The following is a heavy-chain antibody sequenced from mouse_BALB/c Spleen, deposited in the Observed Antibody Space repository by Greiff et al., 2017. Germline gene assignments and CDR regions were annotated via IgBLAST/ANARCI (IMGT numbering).Heavy chain of an antibody. J-gene: IGHJ2*01. CDR3: ARGTTTVVAKFDY. CDR2: INPYNDGT. V-gene: IGHV1-14*01. Sequence: EVQLVESGPELVKPGASVKMSCKASGYTFTSYVMHWVKQKPGQGLEWIGYINPYNDGTKYNEKFKGKATLTSDKSSSTAYMELSSLTSEDSAVYYCARGTTTVVAKFDYWGQGTTLTVSS. D-gene: IGHD1-1*01. CDR1: GYTFTSYV.